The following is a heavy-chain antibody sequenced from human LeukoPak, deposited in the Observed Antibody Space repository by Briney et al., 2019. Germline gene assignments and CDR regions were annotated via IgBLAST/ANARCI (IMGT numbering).Heavy chain of an antibody. CDR2: ISYDGSNK. J-gene: IGHJ4*02. D-gene: IGHD3-10*01. CDR3: VKISFIGPGSGGSPYYFDY. Sequence: GGSLRLSCAASGFTFSSYAMHWVRQAPGKGLEWVAVISYDGSNKYYADSVKGRFTISRDNSKNTLYLQMNSLRAEDTAVYYCVKISFIGPGSGGSPYYFDYWGQGTLVTVSS. CDR1: GFTFSSYA. V-gene: IGHV3-30*04.